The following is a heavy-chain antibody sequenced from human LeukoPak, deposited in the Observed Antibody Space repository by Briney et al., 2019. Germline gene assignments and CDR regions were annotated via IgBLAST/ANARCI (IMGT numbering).Heavy chain of an antibody. J-gene: IGHJ2*01. D-gene: IGHD3-10*01. CDR2: MNPNSGNT. CDR3: ASYYYGSGSYWYFDL. V-gene: IGHV1-8*01. CDR1: GYTFTSYD. Sequence: ASVKVSCKASGYTFTSYDINWVRQATGQGLEWMGWMNPNSGNTGYAQKFQGRVTMTRNTSISTAYMELSSLRSEDTAVYYCASYYYGSGSYWYFDLWGRGTLVTVSS.